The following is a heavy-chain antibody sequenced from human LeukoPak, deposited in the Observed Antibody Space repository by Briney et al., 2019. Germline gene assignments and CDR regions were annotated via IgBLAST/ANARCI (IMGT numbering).Heavy chain of an antibody. CDR1: GFIFRNYE. J-gene: IGHJ6*03. CDR3: ARARGDSYYYYYMDV. D-gene: IGHD2-21*02. Sequence: PGGSLRLSCAASGFIFRNYEFNWVRQAPGKGLEWIAYISTTASTIYYADSVKGRVTISRDNAKNSLDLQMNSLRAEDTAVYYCARARGDSYYYYYMDVWGKGTTVTVSS. CDR2: ISTTASTI. V-gene: IGHV3-48*03.